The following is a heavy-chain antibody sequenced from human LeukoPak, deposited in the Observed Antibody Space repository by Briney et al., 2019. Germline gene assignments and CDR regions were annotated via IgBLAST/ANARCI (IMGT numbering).Heavy chain of an antibody. J-gene: IGHJ4*02. CDR2: IYHSGST. D-gene: IGHD3-22*01. CDR3: ASPNYYDSSGFGY. V-gene: IGHV4-34*01. Sequence: PSETLSLTCAVYGGSFSGYYWSWIRQPPGKGLEWIGSIYHSGSTYYNPSLKSRVTISVDTSKNQFSLKLSSVTAADTAVYYCASPNYYDSSGFGYWGQGTLVTVSS. CDR1: GGSFSGYY.